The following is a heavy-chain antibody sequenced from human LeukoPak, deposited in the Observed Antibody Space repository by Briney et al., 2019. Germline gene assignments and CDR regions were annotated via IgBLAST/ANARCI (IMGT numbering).Heavy chain of an antibody. CDR2: IGARGDVT. CDR3: AKVHYTASFPGSFPGRNYFDS. V-gene: IGHV3-23*01. J-gene: IGHJ4*02. CDR1: GFAFSGYA. D-gene: IGHD1-26*01. Sequence: GGSLRLSCTVSGFAFSGYAMSWVRQAPGKGPEWVSSIGARGDVTYSADSVKGRFTISRDNSKRTLFLRMNSLRAEDTAVYYCAKVHYTASFPGSFPGRNYFDSWGQGSLVTVSP.